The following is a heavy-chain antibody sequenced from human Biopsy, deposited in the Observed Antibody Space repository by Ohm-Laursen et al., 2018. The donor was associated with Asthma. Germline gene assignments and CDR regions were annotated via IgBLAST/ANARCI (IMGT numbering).Heavy chain of an antibody. CDR3: ARTYYDFLTGQVKDVFGV. D-gene: IGHD3-9*01. J-gene: IGHJ3*01. CDR1: GYNFISLA. Sequence: SVKVSCKASGYNFISLAIHWVRQAPGQRFEWMGWATTGKGATKYSQKFQGRVTITRDTSASTAYMELRSLRSEDTATYYCARTYYDFLTGQVKDVFGVWGQGTMVTVSS. V-gene: IGHV1-3*04. CDR2: ATTGKGAT.